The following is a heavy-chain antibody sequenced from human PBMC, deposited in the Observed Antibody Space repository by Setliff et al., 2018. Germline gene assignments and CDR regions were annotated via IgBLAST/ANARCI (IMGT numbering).Heavy chain of an antibody. CDR1: GYSLTELS. CDR3: ATNSGGNTIDAFDI. Sequence: ASVKVSCKVSGYSLTELSMHWVRQAPGKGLEWMGGFDPEDGETIYAQKFQGRVTMTEDTSTDTAYMELSSLRSEDTAVNYCATNSGGNTIDAFDIWGQGTMVTVSS. CDR2: FDPEDGET. V-gene: IGHV1-24*01. D-gene: IGHD2-15*01. J-gene: IGHJ3*02.